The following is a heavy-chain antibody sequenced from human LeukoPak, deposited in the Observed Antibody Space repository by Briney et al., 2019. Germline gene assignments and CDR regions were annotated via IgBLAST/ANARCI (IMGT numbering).Heavy chain of an antibody. J-gene: IGHJ5*02. D-gene: IGHD5-18*01. Sequence: SETLSLTFSVYGGPFCGYYWGWIRPPPGKGLGWSGEINRSGSTNYIPSVKRRVTISVDTSKNQFSLKLSSVTAGDTAVYYWARGPPIQLWLLFPNWFDPWGEGTLVTVSS. CDR3: ARGPPIQLWLLFPNWFDP. V-gene: IGHV4-34*01. CDR1: GGPFCGYY. CDR2: INRSGST.